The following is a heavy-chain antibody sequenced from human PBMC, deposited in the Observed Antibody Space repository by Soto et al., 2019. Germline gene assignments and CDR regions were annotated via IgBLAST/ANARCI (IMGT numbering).Heavy chain of an antibody. CDR3: ARHYGYYSHYLDV. Sequence: SETLSLTCTVSGDYISNNNFYWGCIRQPPGKGLEWIGSIYYSGSTYYNPSLKSRVTISVDTSNNQLSLKLSSVTAADTAVYYCARHYGYYSHYLDVWTKGTTVTVSS. J-gene: IGHJ6*03. V-gene: IGHV4-39*01. CDR2: IYYSGST. D-gene: IGHD3-10*01. CDR1: GDYISNNNFY.